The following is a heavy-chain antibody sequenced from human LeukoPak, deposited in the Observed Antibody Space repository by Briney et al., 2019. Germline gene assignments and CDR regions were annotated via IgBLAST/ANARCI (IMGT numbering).Heavy chain of an antibody. Sequence: GGSLSLSCAASGFTFDDYAMHWVRHAPGKGLEWVSLISWDGGSTYYADSVKGRFTISRDNSKNTLYLQMNSLRAEDTAVYYCAKDLYYYDSSGYYRFDYWGQGTLVTVSS. J-gene: IGHJ4*02. CDR2: ISWDGGST. CDR1: GFTFDDYA. CDR3: AKDLYYYDSSGYYRFDY. D-gene: IGHD3-22*01. V-gene: IGHV3-43D*03.